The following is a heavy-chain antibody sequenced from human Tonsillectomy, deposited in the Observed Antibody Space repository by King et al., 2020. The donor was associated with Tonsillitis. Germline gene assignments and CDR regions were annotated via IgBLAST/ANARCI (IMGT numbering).Heavy chain of an antibody. CDR2: IYYSVST. J-gene: IGHJ5*02. Sequence: QLQESGPGLVKPSETLSLTCTVSGGSISSSSYYWGWIRQPPGKGLEWIGSIYYSVSTYYNPSLKSRVTISVDTSKNQFSLKLSSVTAADTAVYYCAITATHRSGWYVHFLNKPNWFDPWGQGTLVTVSS. V-gene: IGHV4-39*01. CDR1: GGSISSSSYY. CDR3: AITATHRSGWYVHFLNKPNWFDP. D-gene: IGHD6-19*01.